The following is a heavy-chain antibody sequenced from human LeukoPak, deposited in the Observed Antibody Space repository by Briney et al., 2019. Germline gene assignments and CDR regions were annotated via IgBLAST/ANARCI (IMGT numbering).Heavy chain of an antibody. D-gene: IGHD4-11*01. J-gene: IGHJ4*02. V-gene: IGHV5-51*01. Sequence: GESLKISCKGSGYIFTTYWIAWVRQMPGKGLEWMGIIYPGDSDTRYSPSFQGQVTISADKSISTAYLQWSSLKASDTAMYYCARLVTSYFDYWGQGTLVTVSS. CDR1: GYIFTTYW. CDR3: ARLVTSYFDY. CDR2: IYPGDSDT.